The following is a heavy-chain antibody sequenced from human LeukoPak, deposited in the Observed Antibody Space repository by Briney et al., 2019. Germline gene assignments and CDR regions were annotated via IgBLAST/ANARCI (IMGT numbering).Heavy chain of an antibody. V-gene: IGHV1-2*02. D-gene: IGHD2-15*01. Sequence: ASVKVSCEASGYTFTGYYMHWVRQAPGQGLEWMGWINPNSGGTNYAQKFQGRVTMTRDTSISAAYMELSRLRSDDTAVYYCARLYLEGYYDQWGQGTLVTVSS. J-gene: IGHJ4*02. CDR1: GYTFTGYY. CDR3: ARLYLEGYYDQ. CDR2: INPNSGGT.